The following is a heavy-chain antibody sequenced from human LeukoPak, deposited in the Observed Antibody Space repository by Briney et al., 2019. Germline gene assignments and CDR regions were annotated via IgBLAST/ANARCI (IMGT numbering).Heavy chain of an antibody. CDR2: ISAYIGNT. CDR3: ARELRIVGATQYYYYMDV. J-gene: IGHJ6*03. CDR1: GYTFTSYG. Sequence: ASVKVSCKASGYTFTSYGISWVRQAPGHGLEWMGWISAYIGNTNYAQKLQGRVTMTTDTSTSTAYMELRSLRSDDTAVYYCARELRIVGATQYYYYMDVWGKGTTVTVSS. D-gene: IGHD1-26*01. V-gene: IGHV1-18*01.